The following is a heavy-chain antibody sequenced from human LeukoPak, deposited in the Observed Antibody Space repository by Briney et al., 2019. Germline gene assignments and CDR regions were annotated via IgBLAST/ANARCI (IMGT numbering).Heavy chain of an antibody. Sequence: PSQTLSLTCTVSGGSISSGGYYWSWIRQHPGKGLEWIGYIYYSGSTYYNPSLKSRVTISVDTSKNQFSLRLSSVTAADTAVYYCARVTHCSSTSCYIPGAFDIWGQGTMVTVSS. J-gene: IGHJ3*02. D-gene: IGHD2-2*02. V-gene: IGHV4-31*03. CDR1: GGSISSGGYY. CDR2: IYYSGST. CDR3: ARVTHCSSTSCYIPGAFDI.